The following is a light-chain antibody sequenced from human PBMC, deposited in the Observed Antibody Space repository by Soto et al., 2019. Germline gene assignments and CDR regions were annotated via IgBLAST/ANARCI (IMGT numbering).Light chain of an antibody. CDR2: DAS. CDR3: QQRSNWPRIT. J-gene: IGKJ5*01. V-gene: IGKV3-11*01. CDR1: QSVRSS. Sequence: EIVLTQSPATLTLSPGDRATLSCRASQSVRSSLAWYQQKPGQAPRLLIYDASNRATGIPARFSGSGSGTDFTLTISSLEPEDFAVYYCQQRSNWPRITFGQGTRLE.